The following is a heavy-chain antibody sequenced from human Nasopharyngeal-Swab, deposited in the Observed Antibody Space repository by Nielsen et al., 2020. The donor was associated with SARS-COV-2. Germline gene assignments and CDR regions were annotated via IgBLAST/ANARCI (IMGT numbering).Heavy chain of an antibody. Sequence: GESLKISCAASGFTFSSYAMSWVRQAPGKGLEWVSAISGSGGSTYYADSVKGRFTISRDNSKNTLYLQMNSLRAEDTAVYCCAKDEGVRYNWNERDYYYGMDVWGQGTTVTVSS. D-gene: IGHD1-20*01. CDR1: GFTFSSYA. CDR3: AKDEGVRYNWNERDYYYGMDV. CDR2: ISGSGGST. V-gene: IGHV3-23*01. J-gene: IGHJ6*02.